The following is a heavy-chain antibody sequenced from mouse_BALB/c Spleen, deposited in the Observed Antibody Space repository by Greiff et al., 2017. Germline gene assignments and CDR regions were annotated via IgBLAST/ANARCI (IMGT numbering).Heavy chain of an antibody. D-gene: IGHD1-1*01. Sequence: EVKVVESGGGLVKPGGSLKLSCAASGFTFSSYAMSWVRQTPEKRLEWVATISSGGSYTYYPDSVKGRFTISRDNAKNTLYLQMSSLRSEDTAMYYCARRGYGSDYYAMDYWGQGTSVTVSS. J-gene: IGHJ4*01. CDR3: ARRGYGSDYYAMDY. CDR2: ISSGGSYT. CDR1: GFTFSSYA. V-gene: IGHV5-9-3*01.